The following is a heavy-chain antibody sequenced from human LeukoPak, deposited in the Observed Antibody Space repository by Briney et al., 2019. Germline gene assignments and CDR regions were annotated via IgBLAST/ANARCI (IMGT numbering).Heavy chain of an antibody. Sequence: GGSLRLSCAASGFTFDDYAMHWVRQAPGKGLEWFSLISWDGGSTYYADSVKGRFTISRDNSKNSLYLQMNSLRAGDTVLYYCVRQLLWFGESLPDAFDIWGQGTMVTVSS. V-gene: IGHV3-43D*03. J-gene: IGHJ3*02. CDR3: VRQLLWFGESLPDAFDI. CDR1: GFTFDDYA. CDR2: ISWDGGST. D-gene: IGHD3-10*01.